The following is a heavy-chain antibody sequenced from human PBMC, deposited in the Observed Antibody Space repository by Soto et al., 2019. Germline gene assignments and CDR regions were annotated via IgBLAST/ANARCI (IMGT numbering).Heavy chain of an antibody. CDR3: ARDKSITINWFDP. V-gene: IGHV1-3*01. CDR1: GYTFNSYA. Sequence: ASVKVSCTASGYTFNSYAMHWVRQAHEQRLEWMGWINAGNGNTKYSQKFQGRVTITRDTSASTAYMELSSLRSEDTAVYYCARDKSITINWFDPWGQGTLVTVSS. J-gene: IGHJ5*02. D-gene: IGHD3-3*01. CDR2: INAGNGNT.